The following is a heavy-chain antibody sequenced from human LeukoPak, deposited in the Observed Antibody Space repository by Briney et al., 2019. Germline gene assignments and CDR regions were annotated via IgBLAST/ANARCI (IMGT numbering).Heavy chain of an antibody. V-gene: IGHV3-21*01. CDR1: GFTFSSYS. D-gene: IGHD5-24*01. CDR2: ISSSSSYI. CDR3: ARDLDGYNAFAY. Sequence: PGGSLRLSCAASGFTFSSYSMNWVRQAPGKGLEWVSSISSSSSYIYYADSVKGRFTISRDNAKNSLYLQMNSLRAEDTAVYYCARDLDGYNAFAYWGQGTLVTVSS. J-gene: IGHJ4*02.